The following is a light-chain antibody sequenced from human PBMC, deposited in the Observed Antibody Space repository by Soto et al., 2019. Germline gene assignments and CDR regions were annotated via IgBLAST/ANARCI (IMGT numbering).Light chain of an antibody. CDR1: RSVLYSSNNKNY. J-gene: IGKJ1*01. Sequence: DIVMTQSPDSLAVSLGERATINCKSSRSVLYSSNNKNYLAWYQQKPGQRPKLLIYWASTRQSGVPDRFSGSGSGTDFTLTISSLQAEDVAVYYCQQYYTTPQTFGQGTKVEIK. CDR2: WAS. V-gene: IGKV4-1*01. CDR3: QQYYTTPQT.